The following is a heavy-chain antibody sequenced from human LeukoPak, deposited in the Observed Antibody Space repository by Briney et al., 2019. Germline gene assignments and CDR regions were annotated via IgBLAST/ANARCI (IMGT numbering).Heavy chain of an antibody. CDR2: IKAGNGNT. CDR1: GYTFSSYA. V-gene: IGHV1-3*01. D-gene: IGHD6-6*01. J-gene: IGHJ5*02. CDR3: ARGRRSSSASWFDP. Sequence: ASVKVSCKASGYTFSSYAIHWVRQAPGQRLEWMGRIKAGNGNTKYSQDFQGRVTMTRDMSTSTVYMELRSLRSDDTAVYYCARGRRSSSASWFDPWGQGTLVTVSS.